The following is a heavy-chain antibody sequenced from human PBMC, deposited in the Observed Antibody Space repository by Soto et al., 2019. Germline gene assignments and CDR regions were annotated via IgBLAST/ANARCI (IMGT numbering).Heavy chain of an antibody. CDR3: ARDQLEGTWFDP. V-gene: IGHV4-30-2*01. Sequence: QLQLQESGSGLVRPSQTLSLTCAVSGGSISSGGYSWNWIRQPPGKGLEWIGYIYHSGSTIYNPSLKSRVTIAVDKSKNQFSLKLTSVTAADTAVYYCARDQLEGTWFDPWGQGTLVTVSS. CDR2: IYHSGST. J-gene: IGHJ5*02. D-gene: IGHD1-1*01. CDR1: GGSISSGGYS.